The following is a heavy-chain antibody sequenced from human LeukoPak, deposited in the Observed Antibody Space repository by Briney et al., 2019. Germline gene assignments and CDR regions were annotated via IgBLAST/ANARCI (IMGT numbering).Heavy chain of an antibody. CDR2: IIPILGIA. J-gene: IGHJ4*02. D-gene: IGHD6-19*01. V-gene: IGHV1-69*04. CDR1: GGTFSSYA. CDR3: ARSVSKYSSGWYDNFDY. Sequence: ASVKVSCKASGGTFSSYAISWVRQAPGQGLEWMGRIIPILGIANYAQKFQGRVTITADKSTSTAYMELSSLRSEDTAVYYCARSVSKYSSGWYDNFDYWGQGTLVTVFS.